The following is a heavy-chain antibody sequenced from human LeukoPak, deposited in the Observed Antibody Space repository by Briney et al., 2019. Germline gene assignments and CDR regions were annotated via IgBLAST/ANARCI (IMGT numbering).Heavy chain of an antibody. D-gene: IGHD6-13*01. Sequence: SETLSLTCTVSGGSISSGSYYWSWIRQPAGKGLEWIGRIYTSGSTNYNPSLKSRVTISVDTSKNQFSLKLSSVTAADTAVYYCARDFSDSSSLGRVWFDPWGQGTLVTVSS. J-gene: IGHJ5*02. V-gene: IGHV4-61*02. CDR1: GGSISSGSYY. CDR3: ARDFSDSSSLGRVWFDP. CDR2: IYTSGST.